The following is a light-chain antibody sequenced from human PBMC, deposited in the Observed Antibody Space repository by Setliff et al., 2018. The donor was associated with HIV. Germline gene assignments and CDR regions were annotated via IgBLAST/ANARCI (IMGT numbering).Light chain of an antibody. Sequence: QSALTQPAGESGSPGQSITISCTGTSSDVGGYNDVSWYQQHPVKAPKLISDEVRHRPSGISNRCSGSKSGNMASLTISALQSEDEADYYCSSYASTNTLPFGTGTKVTVL. V-gene: IGLV2-14*01. J-gene: IGLJ1*01. CDR1: SSDVGGYND. CDR2: EVR. CDR3: SSYASTNTLP.